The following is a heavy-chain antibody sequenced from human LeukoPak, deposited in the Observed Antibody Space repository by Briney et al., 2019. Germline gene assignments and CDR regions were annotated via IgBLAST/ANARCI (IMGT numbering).Heavy chain of an antibody. CDR1: GGSISSYY. CDR2: IYYSGSI. D-gene: IGHD3-10*01. J-gene: IGHJ6*04. V-gene: IGHV4-59*01. CDR3: ARLYGSGSYSFMDV. Sequence: SETLSLTCTVSGGSISSYYWSWIRQPPGKGLEWIGSIYYSGSINYNPSLKSRVTISVDTSKNQFSLKLSSVTAADTAVYYCARLYGSGSYSFMDVWGRGTTVTVSS.